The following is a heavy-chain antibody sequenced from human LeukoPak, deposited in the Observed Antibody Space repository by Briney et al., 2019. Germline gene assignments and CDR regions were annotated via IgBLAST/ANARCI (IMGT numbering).Heavy chain of an antibody. CDR2: IIPIFGTA. V-gene: IGHV1-69*13. D-gene: IGHD3-22*01. J-gene: IGHJ4*02. CDR3: ARLRLYYDSSGRGYYFDY. CDR1: GGTFSNYA. Sequence: ASVKVSCKASGGTFSNYAISWVRQAPGQGLEWMGGIIPIFGTANYAQKFQGRVTITADESTSTAYMELSSLRSEDTAVNFCARLRLYYDSSGRGYYFDYWGQGTLVTVSS.